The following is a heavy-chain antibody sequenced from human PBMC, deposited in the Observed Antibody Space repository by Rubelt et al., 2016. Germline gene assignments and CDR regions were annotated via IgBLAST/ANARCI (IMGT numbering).Heavy chain of an antibody. V-gene: IGHV4-38-2*02. J-gene: IGHJ4*02. Sequence: QVQLQESGPGLVKPSETLSLTCTVSGYSISSGYYWGWIRQPPGKGLEWIGSIYHSGSTYYNPSLKSRVTISVATSKNQFSLKLSSVTAADTAVYYCARDHSSGWYLEGFFDYWGQGTLVTVSS. CDR3: ARDHSSGWYLEGFFDY. CDR2: IYHSGST. CDR1: GYSISSGYY. D-gene: IGHD6-19*01.